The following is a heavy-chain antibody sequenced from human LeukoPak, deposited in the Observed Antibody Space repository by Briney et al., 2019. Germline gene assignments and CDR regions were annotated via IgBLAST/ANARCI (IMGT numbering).Heavy chain of an antibody. D-gene: IGHD3-9*01. V-gene: IGHV3-23*01. CDR3: AKAGARRMSYYDILTGYSHIDY. Sequence: GGSLRLSCAASGFTFSSYGMSWVRQAPGKGLEWVSAISGSGGSTYYADSVKGRFTISRDSSKNTLYLQMNSLRAEDTAVYYCAKAGARRMSYYDILTGYSHIDYWGQGTLVTVSS. J-gene: IGHJ4*02. CDR1: GFTFSSYG. CDR2: ISGSGGST.